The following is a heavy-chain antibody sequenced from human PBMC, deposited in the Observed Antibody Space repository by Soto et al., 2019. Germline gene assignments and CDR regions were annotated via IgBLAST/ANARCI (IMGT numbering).Heavy chain of an antibody. D-gene: IGHD2-2*01. CDR3: AHRPSIAVVPCTIWIPDYHFYY. Sequence: SGPTLVNPTQTLTLTCTFSGFSLNTSGVGVVWIRQPPGKALEWLALIYWDDDKRYSPSLKSRLTITKDTSKNQVVLTMTNMEPVDTAAYYCAHRPSIAVVPCTIWIPDYHFYYWGQGTLVPVSS. CDR1: GFSLNTSGVG. CDR2: IYWDDDK. J-gene: IGHJ4*02. V-gene: IGHV2-5*02.